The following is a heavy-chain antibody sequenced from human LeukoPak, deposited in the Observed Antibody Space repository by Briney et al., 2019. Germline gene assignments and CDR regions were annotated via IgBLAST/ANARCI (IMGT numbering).Heavy chain of an antibody. J-gene: IGHJ3*02. CDR2: TSQSGST. Sequence: GSLRLSCAASGFTFGSYSMNWVRQAPGKGLEWIGETSQSGSTNFNPSLKSRVTLSVDTSKKQFSLKLSSVTAADTAVYYCARPVVVGANDAFDIWGQGTMVTVSS. V-gene: IGHV4-34*01. CDR1: GFTFGSYS. CDR3: ARPVVVGANDAFDI. D-gene: IGHD2-2*01.